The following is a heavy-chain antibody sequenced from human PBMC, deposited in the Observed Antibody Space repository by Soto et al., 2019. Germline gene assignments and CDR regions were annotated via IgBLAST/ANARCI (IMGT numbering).Heavy chain of an antibody. D-gene: IGHD1-26*01. CDR2: IWYDGSNK. CDR3: ARDPHSGSYYGVSYYVDY. V-gene: IGHV3-33*01. J-gene: IGHJ4*02. CDR1: GFTFSSYG. Sequence: QVQLVESGGGVVQPGRSLRLSCAASGFTFSSYGMHWVRQAPGKGLAWVAVIWYDGSNKYYADSVKGRFTISRDNSKNRLYLQMNSLRAEDPAVYYCARDPHSGSYYGVSYYVDYWGQGTLVTVSS.